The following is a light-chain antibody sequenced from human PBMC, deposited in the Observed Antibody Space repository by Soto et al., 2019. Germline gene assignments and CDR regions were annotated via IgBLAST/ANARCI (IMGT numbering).Light chain of an antibody. CDR1: QSVTDNY. CDR3: QQYSGTPPYT. V-gene: IGKV3-20*01. CDR2: GAS. Sequence: EIVLTQSPATLSLSPGERATLSCRASQSVTDNYLAWYQQKPGQAPRLVISGASSRTSGIPDRFSASGSGTDFTLTISRLEPEDFAVYYCQQYSGTPPYTFGQGTKLEIK. J-gene: IGKJ2*01.